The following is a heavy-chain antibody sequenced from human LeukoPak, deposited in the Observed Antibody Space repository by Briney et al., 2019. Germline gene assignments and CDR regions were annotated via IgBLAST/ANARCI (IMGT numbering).Heavy chain of an antibody. D-gene: IGHD2-21*01. CDR1: GFTFSSYA. CDR3: AREAIQDVEVFDY. Sequence: PGRSLRLSCAASGFTFSSYAMLWVRQAPGKGLEWVAVISYDGSNKYYADSVKGRFTISRDNSKNTLYLQMNSLRAEDTAVYYCAREAIQDVEVFDYWGQGTLVTVSS. V-gene: IGHV3-30-3*01. CDR2: ISYDGSNK. J-gene: IGHJ4*02.